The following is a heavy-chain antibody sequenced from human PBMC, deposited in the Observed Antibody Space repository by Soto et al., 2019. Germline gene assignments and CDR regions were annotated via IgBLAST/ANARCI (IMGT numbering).Heavy chain of an antibody. CDR3: ARDPLSSFAMDV. J-gene: IGHJ6*02. CDR1: GDTFSSYA. Sequence: QVQLVQSGAEVKKPGSSVKVSCKASGDTFSSYAISWVRQAPGQGLEWMGKIIPTFGRTNYAQKFQGRLTISGDDSTSTAYMELSSLVSEDTAVYYCARDPLSSFAMDVWGQGTTVTVSS. D-gene: IGHD3-10*02. CDR2: IIPTFGRT. V-gene: IGHV1-69*18.